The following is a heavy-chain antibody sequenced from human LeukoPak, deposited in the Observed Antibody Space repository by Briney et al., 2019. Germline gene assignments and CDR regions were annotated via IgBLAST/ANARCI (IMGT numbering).Heavy chain of an antibody. D-gene: IGHD2-21*01. CDR2: INNDGKEK. CDR3: ARLVVRSSDY. CDR1: GFTFGSYW. J-gene: IGHJ4*02. Sequence: GGSLRLSCEVSGFTFGSYWMGWFRQAPGKGLESVANINNDGKEKYYVESVKGRFSIYRNNAKNSMFLQMNRLRAEDTAIYYCARLVVRSSDYWGQGTLVTVSS. V-gene: IGHV3-7*01.